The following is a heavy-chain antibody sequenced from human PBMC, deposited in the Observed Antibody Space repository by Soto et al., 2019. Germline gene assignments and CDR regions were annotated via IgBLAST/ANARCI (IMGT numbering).Heavy chain of an antibody. V-gene: IGHV4-4*02. J-gene: IGHJ6*02. CDR3: ARVSGSYYYGMDV. CDR1: GGSISSSYW. Sequence: QVQLQESGPGLVKPSGTLSLTCAVSGGSISSSYWWSWVRQPPGKGLEWIGEIYHSGSTNYNTSLTSRVTISVDKSKNQFSLKVTSVTAADTAVYDCARVSGSYYYGMDVWGQGTTVTVSS. CDR2: IYHSGST.